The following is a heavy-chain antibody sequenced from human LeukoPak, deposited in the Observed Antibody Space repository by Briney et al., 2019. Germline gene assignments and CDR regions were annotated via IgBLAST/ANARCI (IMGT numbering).Heavy chain of an antibody. Sequence: SETLSLTCTVSGGSISSYYWSWIRQPPGKGLEWIGYIYYSGSTNYNPSLKSRVTISVDTSKNQVSLKLSSVTAADTAVYFCARDWGVGGRPGYMDVWGKGTTVTVSS. CDR1: GGSISSYY. J-gene: IGHJ6*03. CDR3: ARDWGVGGRPGYMDV. CDR2: IYYSGST. D-gene: IGHD6-6*01. V-gene: IGHV4-59*01.